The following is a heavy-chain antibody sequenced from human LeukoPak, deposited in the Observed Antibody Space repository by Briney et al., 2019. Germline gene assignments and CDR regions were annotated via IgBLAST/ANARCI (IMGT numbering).Heavy chain of an antibody. J-gene: IGHJ4*02. CDR1: GGSISSGSYY. CDR2: IYTSGST. D-gene: IGHD3-3*01. Sequence: SQTLSLTCTVSGGSISSGSYYWSWIRQPAGKGLEWIGRIYTSGSTNYNPSLKSPVTISVDTSKNQFSLKLSSVTAADTAVYYCARGDYDFWSGYSYWGQGTLVTVSS. V-gene: IGHV4-61*02. CDR3: ARGDYDFWSGYSY.